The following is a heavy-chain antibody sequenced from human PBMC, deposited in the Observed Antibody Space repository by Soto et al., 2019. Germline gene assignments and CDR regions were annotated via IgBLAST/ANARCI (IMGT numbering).Heavy chain of an antibody. CDR2: IIPIFGTA. CDR3: ARDGSSSWYLYYYYGMDX. CDR1: GGTFSSYA. Sequence: QVQLVQSGAEVKKPGSSVKVSCKASGGTFSSYAISWVRQAPGQGLEWMGGIIPIFGTANYAQKFQGRVXXXXXXXXXXXXXXXXXXXXXXXXXYYCARDGSSSWYLYYYYGMDXW. J-gene: IGHJ6*01. V-gene: IGHV1-69*05. D-gene: IGHD6-13*01.